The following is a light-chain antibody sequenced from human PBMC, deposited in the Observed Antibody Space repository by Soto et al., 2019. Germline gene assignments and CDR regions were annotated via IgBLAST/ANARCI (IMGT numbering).Light chain of an antibody. CDR2: GPS. V-gene: IGKV3-15*01. CDR1: QSVSNN. CDR3: QQYDTSPRT. Sequence: EIVMTQSPATLSVSPGEGATLSCRASQSVSNNLAWYQQKPGQAPRLLIYGPSTRATGVPARFSGSGSGTDFTLTISSLEPEDFAVYYCQQYDTSPRTFGQGTKVDIK. J-gene: IGKJ1*01.